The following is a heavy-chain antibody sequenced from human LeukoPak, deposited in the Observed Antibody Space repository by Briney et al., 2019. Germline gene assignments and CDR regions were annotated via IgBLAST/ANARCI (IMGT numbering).Heavy chain of an antibody. V-gene: IGHV3-33*01. J-gene: IGHJ6*02. CDR2: IWYDGSNK. CDR3: ARDGRPDIVVVLAAPYYYYYGMDV. Sequence: GRSLRLSCAASGFTFSSYGMHWVRQAPGKGLEWVAVIWYDGSNKYYADSVKGRFTISRDNSKNTLYLQMNSLRAEDTAVYYCARDGRPDIVVVLAAPYYYYYGMDVWGQGTTVTVSS. D-gene: IGHD2-2*01. CDR1: GFTFSSYG.